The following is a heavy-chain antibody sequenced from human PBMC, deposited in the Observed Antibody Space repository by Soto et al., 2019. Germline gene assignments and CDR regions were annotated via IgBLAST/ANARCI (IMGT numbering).Heavy chain of an antibody. J-gene: IGHJ4*02. Sequence: ASVKVSCKASGYPFTTYHLPWVRQAPGQGLEWMGIVYVTGTGTRSAQKFQGRLTMTRDRSTSTVYMELSSLRSEDTAVYYCARPEGYGSGSYYFDSWGQGTLVTVSS. CDR3: ARPEGYGSGSYYFDS. CDR2: VYVTGTGT. V-gene: IGHV1-46*01. CDR1: GYPFTTYH. D-gene: IGHD3-10*01.